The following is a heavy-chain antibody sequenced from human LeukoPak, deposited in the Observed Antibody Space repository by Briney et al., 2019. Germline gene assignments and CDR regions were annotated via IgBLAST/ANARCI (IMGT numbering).Heavy chain of an antibody. D-gene: IGHD6-13*01. Sequence: SETLSLTCTVSGASISFYYWSWIRQPPGKGLEWIGYIYYSGSTKYNPSLKSRVTMSVDTSKNQFSLNLKSVTAADTAVYYCALDSSGWSDDSFDIWGHGTMVTVSS. CDR1: GASISFYY. V-gene: IGHV4-59*01. J-gene: IGHJ3*02. CDR2: IYYSGST. CDR3: ALDSSGWSDDSFDI.